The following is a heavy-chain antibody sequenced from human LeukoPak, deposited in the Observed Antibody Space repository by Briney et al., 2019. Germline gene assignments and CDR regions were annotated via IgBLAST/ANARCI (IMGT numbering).Heavy chain of an antibody. J-gene: IGHJ4*02. CDR1: EFTFSNYW. CDR2: TNQDGSEK. D-gene: IGHD3-10*01. Sequence: PGGSLRLSCAASEFTFSNYWMSWVRQAPGKGLEWVATTNQDGSEKYYVDSVKGRFTISRDSAKNSLYLQLNSLRAEDTAVYYCARGGSPVAFWDYWGQGTLVTVSS. CDR3: ARGGSPVAFWDY. V-gene: IGHV3-7*03.